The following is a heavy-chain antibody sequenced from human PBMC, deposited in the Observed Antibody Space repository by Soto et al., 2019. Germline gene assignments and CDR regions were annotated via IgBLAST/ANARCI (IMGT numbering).Heavy chain of an antibody. Sequence: GASVKVSCKASGYTFTDYYIHWVRQAPGQGLEWMGWINPNSDGTIYAQRFQGRVTLTRDTSISTAYMELSRLRSDDTAVYYCARDECMPSGRYYRLDQWGQGTQVTVSS. J-gene: IGHJ4*01. D-gene: IGHD2-8*01. CDR3: ARDECMPSGRYYRLDQ. CDR1: GYTFTDYY. CDR2: INPNSDGT. V-gene: IGHV1-2*02.